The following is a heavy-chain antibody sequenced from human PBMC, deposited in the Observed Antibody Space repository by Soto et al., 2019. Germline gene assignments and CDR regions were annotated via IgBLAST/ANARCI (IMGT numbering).Heavy chain of an antibody. CDR3: ASRTSGWYFDY. CDR2: ISGSGGST. J-gene: IGHJ4*02. Sequence: EVLLLESGGGLVQPGGSLRLSCTASGVTFSSYAMNWVRQTPGKGLEWVSVISGSGGSTYYADSVKGRFTISRDNSKNKLYLQMNSLRAEDTAVYYCASRTSGWYFDYWGQGTLVTVSS. V-gene: IGHV3-23*01. D-gene: IGHD6-19*01. CDR1: GVTFSSYA.